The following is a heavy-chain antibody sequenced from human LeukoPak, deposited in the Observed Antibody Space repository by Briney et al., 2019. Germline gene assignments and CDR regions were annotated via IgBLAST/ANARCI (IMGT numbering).Heavy chain of an antibody. Sequence: GGSLRLSCAASGFTVSSNYMSWVRQAPGKGLEWVSVIYSGGSTYYADPVKGRFTISRDNSKNTLYLQMNSLRAEDTAVYYCARAGWDYYYGMDVWGQGTTVTVSS. CDR2: IYSGGST. V-gene: IGHV3-53*01. CDR3: ARAGWDYYYGMDV. J-gene: IGHJ6*02. D-gene: IGHD1-26*01. CDR1: GFTVSSNY.